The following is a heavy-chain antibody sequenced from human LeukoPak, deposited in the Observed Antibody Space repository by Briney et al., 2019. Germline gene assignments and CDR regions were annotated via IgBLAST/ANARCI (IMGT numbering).Heavy chain of an antibody. CDR3: ARHYRAFLNWFDP. Sequence: PSETLSLTCAVSGGSISTIHYYWGWIRRPPGRGLEWIGSIYYGGTTYYNPSHKSRVTISVDTSKNQFSLSLSSVTAADAAVYYCARHYRAFLNWFDPWGQGTLVTVSS. J-gene: IGHJ5*02. D-gene: IGHD3-16*02. CDR1: GGSISTIHYY. CDR2: IYYGGTT. V-gene: IGHV4-39*01.